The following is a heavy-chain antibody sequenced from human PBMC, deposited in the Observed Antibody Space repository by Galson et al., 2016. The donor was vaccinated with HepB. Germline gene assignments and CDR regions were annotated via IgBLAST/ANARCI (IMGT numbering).Heavy chain of an antibody. Sequence: SLRLSCAASGFRFSAHYMDWVRQAPGKGLEWVGRTRNKVNSYTTEYAASVEGRFTISRDDSKNSLYLQMNSLKTEDTALYYCARPSGKYSGGFDIWGQGTMVTVSS. CDR2: TRNKVNSYTT. V-gene: IGHV3-72*01. CDR1: GFRFSAHY. D-gene: IGHD2/OR15-2a*01. J-gene: IGHJ3*02. CDR3: ARPSGKYSGGFDI.